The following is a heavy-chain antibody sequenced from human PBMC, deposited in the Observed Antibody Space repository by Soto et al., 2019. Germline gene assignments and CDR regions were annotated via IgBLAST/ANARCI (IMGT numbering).Heavy chain of an antibody. V-gene: IGHV3-23*01. CDR1: GFTCGNYA. CDR2: VGGRCTSS. Sequence: GGSLRLSSASSGFTCGNYAMSWVLQAPGEELECLSEVGGRCTSSYFADSVEGRFAISRDNSYNPLFLQLHCVRAEDKDVYYCAKSRYADSSGDYYYFWGQGTRVTVSS. D-gene: IGHD3-22*01. J-gene: IGHJ4*02. CDR3: AKSRYADSSGDYYYF.